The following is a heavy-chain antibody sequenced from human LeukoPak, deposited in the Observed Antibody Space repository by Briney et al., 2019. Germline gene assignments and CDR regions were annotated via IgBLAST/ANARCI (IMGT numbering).Heavy chain of an antibody. Sequence: GGSLRLSCAASGFTFSSYSMNWVLQAPGKGLEWVSSISSSSSYIYYADSVKGRFTIPRDNAKNSLYLQMNSLRAEDTAVYYCARYCSGGSCYLANDYWGQGTLVTVSS. CDR2: ISSSSSYI. CDR1: GFTFSSYS. D-gene: IGHD2-15*01. CDR3: ARYCSGGSCYLANDY. V-gene: IGHV3-21*01. J-gene: IGHJ4*02.